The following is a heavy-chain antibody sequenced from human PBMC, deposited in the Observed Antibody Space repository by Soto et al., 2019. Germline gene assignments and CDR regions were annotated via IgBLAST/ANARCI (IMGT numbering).Heavy chain of an antibody. J-gene: IGHJ4*02. CDR3: ARWAYFSACPDY. V-gene: IGHV3-11*01. D-gene: IGHD2-21*01. CDR1: GFTFSDHY. CDR2: ISYSSNAI. Sequence: GGSLRLSCAASGFTFSDHYMSWIRQAPGRGLEWISYISYSSNAISYADSIKGRFTISRDNPKNSLYLEMSSLRDDDTAVYYCARWAYFSACPDYWGQGTLVTVSS.